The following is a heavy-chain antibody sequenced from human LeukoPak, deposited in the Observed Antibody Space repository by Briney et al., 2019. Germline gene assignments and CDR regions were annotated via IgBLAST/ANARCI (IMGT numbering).Heavy chain of an antibody. CDR2: MNPNSGNT. J-gene: IGHJ5*02. CDR1: GYTFTSYD. D-gene: IGHD2-2*02. Sequence: GASVNVSCKASGYTFTSYDINWVRQATGQGLEWMGWMNPNSGNTGYAQKFQGRVTMTRDTSITTAYMELSSLRSEDTAVYYCARGRRYCSSTSCYTSRFDPWGQGTLVTVSS. V-gene: IGHV1-8*01. CDR3: ARGRRYCSSTSCYTSRFDP.